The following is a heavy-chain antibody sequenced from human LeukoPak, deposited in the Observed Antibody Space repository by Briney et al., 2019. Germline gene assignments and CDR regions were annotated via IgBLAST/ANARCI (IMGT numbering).Heavy chain of an antibody. D-gene: IGHD3-3*01. Sequence: SETLSLTCTVSGGSISSGSYHWGWIRQPPGKGLERIGSIYYSGSTYYNPSLKSRITVSLDTSKNQLSLKLSSVTAADTAVYYCARDKTFEVVNFFDYWGQGTLVTVSS. J-gene: IGHJ4*02. CDR3: ARDKTFEVVNFFDY. CDR2: IYYSGST. V-gene: IGHV4-39*07. CDR1: GGSISSGSYH.